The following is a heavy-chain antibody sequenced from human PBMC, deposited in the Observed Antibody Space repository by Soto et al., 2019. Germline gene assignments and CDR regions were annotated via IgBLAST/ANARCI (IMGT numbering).Heavy chain of an antibody. D-gene: IGHD3-3*01. CDR3: ARGGWSDYYYYYYMDV. CDR2: INPNSGGT. CDR1: GYTSTGYY. J-gene: IGHJ6*03. Sequence: ASVKVSCKASGYTSTGYYMHWVRQAPGQGLEWMGWINPNSGGTNYAQKFQGWVTMTRDTSISTAYMELSRLRSDDTAVYYCARGGWSDYYYYYYMDVWGKGTTVTVSS. V-gene: IGHV1-2*04.